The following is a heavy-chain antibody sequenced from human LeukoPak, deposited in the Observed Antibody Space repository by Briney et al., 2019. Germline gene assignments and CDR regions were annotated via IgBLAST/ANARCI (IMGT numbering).Heavy chain of an antibody. Sequence: ASVKVSCKTSGYPFSSYYMHWVRQAPGQGLEWMGIFEPISGTKRVAEKFQGRVNMTRDTAKSTVYLEVSSLRPEDTAMYYCARDKEEVANYVWFDPWGQGAQVTVSS. CDR2: FEPISGTK. D-gene: IGHD3-16*01. V-gene: IGHV1-46*01. CDR3: ARDKEEVANYVWFDP. CDR1: GYPFSSYY. J-gene: IGHJ5*02.